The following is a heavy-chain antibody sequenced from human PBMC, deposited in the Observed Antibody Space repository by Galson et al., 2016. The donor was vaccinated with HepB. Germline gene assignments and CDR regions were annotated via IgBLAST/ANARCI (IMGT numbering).Heavy chain of an antibody. CDR3: ARALSSSGWTYWYFDL. D-gene: IGHD6-19*01. CDR2: IKQDGSEK. J-gene: IGHJ2*01. V-gene: IGHV3-7*03. Sequence: SLRLSCAASRYTFINSWMSWVRQAPGKGLEWVANIKQDGSEKYYVDSVKGRFTISRDNAKNSLFLQMNGLRAEDTAVYYCARALSSSGWTYWYFDLWGRATLVTVSS. CDR1: RYTFINSW.